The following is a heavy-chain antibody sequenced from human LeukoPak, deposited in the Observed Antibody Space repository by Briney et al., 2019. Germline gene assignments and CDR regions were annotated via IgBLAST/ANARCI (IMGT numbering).Heavy chain of an antibody. CDR1: GYTFTNFY. Sequence: GASLKVSCRASGYTFTNFYIHWVRQAPGQGLDWMGVINPTGGNTTYAQNFQGRVTMTTDTSTSTVYMELSSLRSEDTAVYYCARNRWLDYLGQGTLVTVSS. V-gene: IGHV1-46*01. CDR3: ARNRWLDY. CDR2: INPTGGNT. J-gene: IGHJ4*02. D-gene: IGHD5-24*01.